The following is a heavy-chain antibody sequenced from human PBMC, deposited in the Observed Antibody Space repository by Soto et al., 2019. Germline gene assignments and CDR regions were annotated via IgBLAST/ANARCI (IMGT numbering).Heavy chain of an antibody. CDR1: GFTFSSYA. CDR3: AKKGAGDYDILTGYYQRWGNAFDI. J-gene: IGHJ3*02. Sequence: GSLRLSCAASGFTFSSYAMSWVRQAPGKGLEWVSAISGSGGSTYYADSVKGRFTISRDNSKNTLYLQMNSLRAEDTAVYYWAKKGAGDYDILTGYYQRWGNAFDIWGQGTMVTVSS. V-gene: IGHV3-23*01. D-gene: IGHD3-9*01. CDR2: ISGSGGST.